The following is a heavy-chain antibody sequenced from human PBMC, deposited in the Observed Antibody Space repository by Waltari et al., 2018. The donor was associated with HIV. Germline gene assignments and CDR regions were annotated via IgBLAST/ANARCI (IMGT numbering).Heavy chain of an antibody. J-gene: IGHJ6*02. CDR1: GFTFGDYG. Sequence: EVHLMESGGGLVKPGRSLRLSCRGSGFTFGDYGLSWFCQAPGRGLEWVGFITSEAYGGTAEYAASVTGRFTISREDSKSTAYMQMNRLESEDTGVYFCSRPSGPLHSYGMDVWGQGTTVIVSS. V-gene: IGHV3-49*05. CDR3: SRPSGPLHSYGMDV. D-gene: IGHD1-26*01. CDR2: ITSEAYGGTA.